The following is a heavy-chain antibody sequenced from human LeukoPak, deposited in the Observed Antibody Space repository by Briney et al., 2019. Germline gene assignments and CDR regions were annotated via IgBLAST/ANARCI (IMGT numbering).Heavy chain of an antibody. Sequence: SETLSLTCTVSGGSISSHYWSWIRQPPGEGLEWIGYIYYSGSTNYNPSLKSRVTISVDTSKNQFSLKLSSVTAADTAVYYCARVSGYSSSWYPHFDYWGQGTLVTVSS. J-gene: IGHJ4*02. CDR1: GGSISSHY. D-gene: IGHD6-13*01. CDR3: ARVSGYSSSWYPHFDY. CDR2: IYYSGST. V-gene: IGHV4-59*11.